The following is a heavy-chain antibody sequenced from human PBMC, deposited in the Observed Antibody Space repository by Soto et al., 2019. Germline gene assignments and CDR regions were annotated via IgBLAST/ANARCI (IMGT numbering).Heavy chain of an antibody. Sequence: PSETLCLTCTVSGGSISSSSDYWGWIRQPPGKGLEWIGSIYYSGSTYYNPSLKSRVTISVDTSKNQFSLKLSSVTAADTAVYYCARHGVEDIVVVPAAPPRWFDPWGQGTLVTVSS. D-gene: IGHD2-2*01. V-gene: IGHV4-39*01. J-gene: IGHJ5*02. CDR1: GGSISSSSDY. CDR3: ARHGVEDIVVVPAAPPRWFDP. CDR2: IYYSGST.